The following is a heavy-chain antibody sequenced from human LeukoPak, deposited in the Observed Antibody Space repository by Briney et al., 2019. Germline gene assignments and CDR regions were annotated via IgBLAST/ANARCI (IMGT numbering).Heavy chain of an antibody. CDR1: GFTFTNAW. CDR3: TTGRSGGSCPY. D-gene: IGHD2-15*01. V-gene: IGHV3-15*01. CDR2: IKSKTDGGTT. J-gene: IGHJ4*02. Sequence: GGSLRLSCAASGFTFTNAWMSWVRQAPGKGLEWVGRIKSKTDGGTTDYAAPVKGRFTISRDDSKNTLYSEMNSLKIEDTAVYYCTTGRSGGSCPYWGQGTLVTVSS.